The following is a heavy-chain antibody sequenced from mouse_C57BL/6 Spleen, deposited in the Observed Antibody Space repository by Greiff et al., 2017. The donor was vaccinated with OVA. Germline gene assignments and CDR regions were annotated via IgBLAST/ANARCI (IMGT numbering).Heavy chain of an antibody. J-gene: IGHJ3*01. CDR3: ARTSYDYDGGVWFAY. CDR1: GYTFTSYW. V-gene: IGHV1-64*01. Sequence: QVQLQQSGAELVKPGASVKLSCKASGYTFTSYWMHWVKQRPGQGLEWIGMIHPNSGSTNYNEKFKSKATLTVDKSSSTAYMQLSSLTSEDSAVYYCARTSYDYDGGVWFAYWGQGTLVTVSA. CDR2: IHPNSGST. D-gene: IGHD2-4*01.